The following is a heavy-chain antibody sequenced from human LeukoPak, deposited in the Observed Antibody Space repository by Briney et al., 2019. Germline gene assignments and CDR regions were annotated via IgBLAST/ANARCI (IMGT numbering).Heavy chain of an antibody. CDR1: GGTFSSYA. Sequence: ASVKVSCKASGGTFSSYAISWVRQAPGQGLEWMGGIIPIFGTANYAQKFQGRVTITADESTSTAYMELSSLRSEDTAVYYCARDGLVGPGIPYSNYAHSYWGQGTLVTVSS. J-gene: IGHJ4*02. CDR3: ARDGLVGPGIPYSNYAHSY. D-gene: IGHD4-11*01. CDR2: IIPIFGTA. V-gene: IGHV1-69*13.